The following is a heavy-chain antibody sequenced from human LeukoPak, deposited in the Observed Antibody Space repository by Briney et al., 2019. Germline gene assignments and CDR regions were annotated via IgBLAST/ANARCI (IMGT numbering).Heavy chain of an antibody. J-gene: IGHJ4*02. D-gene: IGHD7-27*01. CDR2: ISSSSIYI. CDR3: AREVGGKLGIDYYFDY. V-gene: IGHV3-21*06. CDR1: GFTVSSNS. Sequence: GGSLRLSCTVSGFTVSSNSMSWVRQASGKGLEWGSSISSSSIYIYYADSVKGRFTISRDNAKNSLYLQMNSLRAEDTAVYYCAREVGGKLGIDYYFDYWGQGTLVTVSS.